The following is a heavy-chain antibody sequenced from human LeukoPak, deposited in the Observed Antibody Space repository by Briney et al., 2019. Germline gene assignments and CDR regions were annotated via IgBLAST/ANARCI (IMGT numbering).Heavy chain of an antibody. J-gene: IGHJ6*02. CDR1: GFTFSSYG. CDR2: ISYDGSNK. Sequence: GGSLRLSCAASGFTFSSYGMHWVRQAPGKGLEWVAVISYDGSNKYYADSVKGRFTISRGNSKNTLYLQMNSLRAEDTAVYYCAKEGKVSSSWTGHYYYGMDVWGQGTTVTVSS. D-gene: IGHD6-13*01. CDR3: AKEGKVSSSWTGHYYYGMDV. V-gene: IGHV3-30*18.